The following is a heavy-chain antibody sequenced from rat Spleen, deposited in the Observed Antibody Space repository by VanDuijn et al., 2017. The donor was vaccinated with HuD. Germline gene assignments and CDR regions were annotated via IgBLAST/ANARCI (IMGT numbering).Heavy chain of an antibody. CDR2: MWSGGST. CDR3: TSLYYSSLDY. V-gene: IGHV2S63*01. Sequence: VQLKESGPGLVQSSQTLSLTCTVSGFSLTDYSVHWVRQPPGKGLEWMGVMWSGGSTAYNSAFKSRLSISRGTSKSQVFLRINSLQTEDTAIYYCTSLYYSSLDYWGQGVMVTVSS. CDR1: GFSLTDYS. J-gene: IGHJ2*01. D-gene: IGHD1-2*01.